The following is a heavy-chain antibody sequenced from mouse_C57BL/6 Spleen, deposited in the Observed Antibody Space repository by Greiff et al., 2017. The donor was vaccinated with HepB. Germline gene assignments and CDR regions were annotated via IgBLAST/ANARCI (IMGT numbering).Heavy chain of an antibody. CDR1: GFTFSDYG. CDR3: AREGGYAMDY. J-gene: IGHJ4*01. Sequence: EVKLVESRGGLVKPGGSLKLSCAASGFTFSDYGMHWVRQAPEKGLEWVAYISSGSSTIYYADTVKGRFTISRDNAKNTLFLQMTSLRSEDTAMYYCAREGGYAMDYWGQGTSVTVSS. CDR2: ISSGSSTI. V-gene: IGHV5-17*01. D-gene: IGHD3-3*01.